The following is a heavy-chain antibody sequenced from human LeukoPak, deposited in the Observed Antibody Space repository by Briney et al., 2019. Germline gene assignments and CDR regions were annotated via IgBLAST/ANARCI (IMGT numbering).Heavy chain of an antibody. CDR1: GFTFSSYS. Sequence: GGSLRLSCAASGFTFSSYSMNWVHQAPGKGLEWVSYISSSSSTIYYADSVKGRFTISRDNAKNSLYLQMNSLRAEDTAVYYCARGGSYLYFDYWGQGTLVTVSS. D-gene: IGHD1-26*01. CDR3: ARGGSYLYFDY. CDR2: ISSSSSTI. J-gene: IGHJ4*02. V-gene: IGHV3-48*04.